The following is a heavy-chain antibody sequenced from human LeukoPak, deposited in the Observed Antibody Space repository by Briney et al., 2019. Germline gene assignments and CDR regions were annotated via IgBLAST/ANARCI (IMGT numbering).Heavy chain of an antibody. V-gene: IGHV1-69*05. D-gene: IGHD6-6*01. CDR3: ARENFYSSSRSGSAFDI. Sequence: GASVKASCKASGGTFSSYAISWVRQAPGQGLEWMGGIIPIFGTANYAQKFQGRVTITTDESTSTAYMELSSLRSEDTAVYYCARENFYSSSRSGSAFDIWGQGTMVTVSS. CDR1: GGTFSSYA. CDR2: IIPIFGTA. J-gene: IGHJ3*02.